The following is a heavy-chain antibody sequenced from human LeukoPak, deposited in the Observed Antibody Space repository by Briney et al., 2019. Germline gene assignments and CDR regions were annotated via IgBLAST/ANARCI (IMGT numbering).Heavy chain of an antibody. V-gene: IGHV3-7*01. Sequence: PGGSLRLSCAACGFTFSSYWMSWVRQAPGKGLEWVANIKQDGSETYYVDSVKGRLTISRDNAKNLPYLEMNSLRAEDTALYYCARVDGSSSCPDYWGQGTLVTVSS. J-gene: IGHJ4*02. CDR2: IKQDGSET. D-gene: IGHD6-13*01. CDR1: GFTFSSYW. CDR3: ARVDGSSSCPDY.